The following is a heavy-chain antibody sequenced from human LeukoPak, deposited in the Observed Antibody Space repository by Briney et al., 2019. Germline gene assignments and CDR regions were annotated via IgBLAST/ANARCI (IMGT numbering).Heavy chain of an antibody. J-gene: IGHJ4*02. CDR3: ARTYDSSGYYYVFDY. Sequence: GGSLRLSCAASGFTFSDYYMSWIRQAPGEGLEWVSYISSSGSTIYYADSVKGRFTISRDNAKNSLYLQMNSLRAEDTAVYYCARTYDSSGYYYVFDYWGQGTLVTVSS. CDR2: ISSSGSTI. D-gene: IGHD3-22*01. V-gene: IGHV3-11*01. CDR1: GFTFSDYY.